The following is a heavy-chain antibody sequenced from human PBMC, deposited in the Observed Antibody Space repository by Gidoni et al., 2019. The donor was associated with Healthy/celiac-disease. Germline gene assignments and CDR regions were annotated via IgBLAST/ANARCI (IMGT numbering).Heavy chain of an antibody. J-gene: IGHJ3*02. D-gene: IGHD3-16*02. CDR2: ISWNSGII. CDR3: AKDYSRWGSYPHAFDI. V-gene: IGHV3-9*01. CDR1: GFTFDDYA. Sequence: EVQLVASGGGLVQPGRSLSLSCAASGFTFDDYAMPWVRQAPGKGLEWVSGISWNSGIIGYADSVKGRFTISRDNAKNSLYLQMNSLRAEDTALYYCAKDYSRWGSYPHAFDIWGQGTMVTVSS.